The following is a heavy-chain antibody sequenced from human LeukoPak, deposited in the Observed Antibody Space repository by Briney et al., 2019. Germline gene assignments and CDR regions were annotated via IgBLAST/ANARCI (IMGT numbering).Heavy chain of an antibody. D-gene: IGHD2-8*02. J-gene: IGHJ4*02. V-gene: IGHV3-23*01. Sequence: GGSLRLSCAASGFTFSDYNMRWIRQAPGKGLEWVSSIFPSGGEIHYADSVRGRFTISRDNSKSTLSLQMNSLRAEDTAIYYCATYRQVLLPFESWGQGTLVTVSS. CDR1: GFTFSDYN. CDR3: ATYRQVLLPFES. CDR2: IFPSGGEI.